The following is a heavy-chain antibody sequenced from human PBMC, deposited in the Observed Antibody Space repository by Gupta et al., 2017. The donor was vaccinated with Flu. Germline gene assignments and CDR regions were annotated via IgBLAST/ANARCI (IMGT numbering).Heavy chain of an antibody. CDR2: INPNSGGT. Sequence: EWMGWINPNSGGTKYAQKFQGRVTMTRDTSISTAYMEMSRLRSDDTAVYYCARVGDDGIAVAGTGIFTWFDPWGQGTRVTVSS. J-gene: IGHJ5*02. CDR3: ARVGDDGIAVAGTGIFTWFDP. D-gene: IGHD6-19*01. V-gene: IGHV1-2*02.